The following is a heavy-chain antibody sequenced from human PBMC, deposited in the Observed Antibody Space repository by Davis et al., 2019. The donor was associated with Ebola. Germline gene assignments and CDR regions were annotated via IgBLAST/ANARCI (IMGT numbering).Heavy chain of an antibody. CDR3: ARAPNYDVLTGTSSYYFDY. Sequence: VSCKSSGYTFTSYGLVWVRQAPGLGLEWMGWISGFNTNTNFAQKFQGRVTVSKDTSTNTAYMDLRSLTSDDTAIYYCARAPNYDVLTGTSSYYFDYWGQGTLVTVSS. D-gene: IGHD3-9*01. CDR2: ISGFNTNT. J-gene: IGHJ4*02. CDR1: GYTFTSYG. V-gene: IGHV1-18*04.